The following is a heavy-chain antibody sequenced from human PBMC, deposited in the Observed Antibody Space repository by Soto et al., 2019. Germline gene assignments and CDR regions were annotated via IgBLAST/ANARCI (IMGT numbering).Heavy chain of an antibody. CDR2: ISYDGSNK. V-gene: IGHV3-30*03. J-gene: IGHJ6*01. Sequence: LRPACAVSALAFSNDGGHCIRQAPGKGLEWVAVISYDGSNKYYADSVKGRFTISRDNSKNTLYLQMNSLRAEDTAVYYCATDRDTAKHDYYGMDVLGQGT. CDR3: ATDRDTAKHDYYGMDV. D-gene: IGHD5-18*01. CDR1: ALAFSNDG.